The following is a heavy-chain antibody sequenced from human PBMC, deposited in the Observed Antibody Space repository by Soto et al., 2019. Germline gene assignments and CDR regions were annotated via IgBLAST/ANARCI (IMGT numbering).Heavy chain of an antibody. Sequence: TLSLTCTVSGGSISPYYWGWIRQPPGKGLEWVGYIYYSGSTSYNPSLKSRVTLSLETSKSQFSLRLSSVTASDTAVYYCARLGEYYQSLDPWGQGTLVTVSS. CDR3: ARLGEYYQSLDP. CDR1: GGSISPYY. D-gene: IGHD2-2*01. V-gene: IGHV4-59*08. CDR2: IYYSGST. J-gene: IGHJ5*02.